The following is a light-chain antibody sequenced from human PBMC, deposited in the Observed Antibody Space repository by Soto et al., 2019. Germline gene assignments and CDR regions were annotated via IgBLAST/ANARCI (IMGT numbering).Light chain of an antibody. CDR3: QSYDSNLSGRV. J-gene: IGLJ3*02. V-gene: IGLV1-40*01. CDR2: GNS. CDR1: DSNIGARYH. Sequence: QSVLTQPPSVSGAPGQRVTISCTGSDSNIGARYHVHWYQQLPGKAPRLIIYGNSNRPSGVPDRFSGSKSGSSASLAISGLHADDEATYYCQSYDSNLSGRVFGEGTQLTVL.